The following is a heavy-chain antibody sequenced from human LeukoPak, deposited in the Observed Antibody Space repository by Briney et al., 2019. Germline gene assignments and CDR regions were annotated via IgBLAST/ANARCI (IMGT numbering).Heavy chain of an antibody. J-gene: IGHJ4*02. CDR1: GGSFSGYY. D-gene: IGHD3-10*01. CDR2: INHSGST. V-gene: IGHV4-34*01. Sequence: PSETLSLTCAVYGGSFSGYYWSWIRQPPGKGLEWIGEINHSGSTNYNPSLKSRVTISVDTSKNQFSLKLSSVTAADTAVYYCARDHVVRGVKRRWDSWGQGTLLTVSS. CDR3: ARDHVVRGVKRRWDS.